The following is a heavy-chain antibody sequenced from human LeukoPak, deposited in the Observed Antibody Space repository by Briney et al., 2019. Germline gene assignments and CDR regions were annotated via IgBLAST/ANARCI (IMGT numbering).Heavy chain of an antibody. CDR3: ARRAPGTSGTTGWFDP. D-gene: IGHD1-1*01. CDR1: GYSISSGYY. J-gene: IGHJ5*02. CDR2: IYHSGST. V-gene: IGHV4-38-2*01. Sequence: PSETLSLTCAVSGYSISSGYYWAWIRPPPGKGLEWIGSIYHSGSTYYNPSLKSRVTISVDTSKNQFSLRLSSVTAADTAVYYCARRAPGTSGTTGWFDPWGQGTLVTVSS.